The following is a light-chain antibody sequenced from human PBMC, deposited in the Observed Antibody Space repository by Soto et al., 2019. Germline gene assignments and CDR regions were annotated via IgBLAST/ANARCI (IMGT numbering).Light chain of an antibody. CDR1: QSVLYSSSNKNY. Sequence: DIVMAQSPDSLAVSLGERATINCKSSQSVLYSSSNKNYLAWYQQKPGQPPRLLIYWASTRESGVPDRFSGSGSGTDFTLTISSLQAEDVAVYYCQQYYITPRTFGQGTKVDI. J-gene: IGKJ1*01. CDR3: QQYYITPRT. CDR2: WAS. V-gene: IGKV4-1*01.